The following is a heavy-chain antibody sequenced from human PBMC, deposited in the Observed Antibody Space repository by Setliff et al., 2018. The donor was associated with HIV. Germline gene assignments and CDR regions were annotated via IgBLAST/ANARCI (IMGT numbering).Heavy chain of an antibody. Sequence: ASVKVSCKASGYTFTGYYMHWVRQAPGQGLEWMGWINPNSGGTNCAQKFQGWVTMTRDTSISTAYMELSRLRSDDTAVYYCARGRREDTPYYGMDVWGQGTTVTVSS. CDR1: GYTFTGYY. CDR2: INPNSGGT. D-gene: IGHD2-15*01. V-gene: IGHV1-2*04. CDR3: ARGRREDTPYYGMDV. J-gene: IGHJ6*02.